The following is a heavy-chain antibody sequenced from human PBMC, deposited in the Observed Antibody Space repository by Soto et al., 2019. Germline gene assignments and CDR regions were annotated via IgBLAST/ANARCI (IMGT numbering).Heavy chain of an antibody. J-gene: IGHJ4*02. V-gene: IGHV1-18*01. CDR3: ARARGSYARAY. CDR1: GYTFTSYG. D-gene: IGHD1-26*01. CDR2: ISADNGNT. Sequence: QVQLVQSGAEVKKPGASVKVSCKASGYTFTSYGISWVRQAPGQGLEWMGWISADNGNTTYAQKLQGRVTRTTAETTSTAYMELRSVRSDDTAVYYCARARGSYARAYWGQGTLVTVSS.